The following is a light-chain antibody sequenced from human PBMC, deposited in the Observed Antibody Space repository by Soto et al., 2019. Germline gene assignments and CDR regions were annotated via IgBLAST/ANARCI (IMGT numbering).Light chain of an antibody. J-gene: IGLJ2*01. CDR1: SDVGDYDY. Sequence: QSALTQPRSVSGSHGQSVTISCTGSDVGDYDYVSWYQQHPGKAPKLMIYAVTNRPSGVPDRFSGSKSGDTASLTISGLQADDEADYYCYSYIGSDSVIFGGGTKLTVL. CDR2: AVT. CDR3: YSYIGSDSVI. V-gene: IGLV2-11*01.